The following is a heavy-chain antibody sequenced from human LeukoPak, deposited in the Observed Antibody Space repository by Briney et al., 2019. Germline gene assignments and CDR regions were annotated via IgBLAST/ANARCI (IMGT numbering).Heavy chain of an antibody. CDR2: MNPNSGAT. CDR1: GYTFTTHD. Sequence: GASVKVSCKASGYTFTTHDINWVRQATGQGPEWMGWMNPNSGATGYAQKFQGRITMTRSASINTAYMELTDLRSEDTAVYYCAGAPRSWGFDYWGQGTLVTVSS. V-gene: IGHV1-8*01. J-gene: IGHJ4*02. CDR3: AGAPRSWGFDY. D-gene: IGHD7-27*01.